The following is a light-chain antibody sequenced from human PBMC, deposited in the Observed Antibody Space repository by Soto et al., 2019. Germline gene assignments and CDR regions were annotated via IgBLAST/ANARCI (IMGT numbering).Light chain of an antibody. CDR2: RAS. J-gene: IGKJ2*01. V-gene: IGKV3-15*01. CDR3: QQYNNWPYT. CDR1: QHVSSN. Sequence: EIVMTQSPATLSVSPGGSATLSCRASQHVSSNFAWYRQKPGQAPTLLIYRASTRATGIPARFSGSGSGTEFTLTITSLQSEDFAVYSCQQYNNWPYTFGQGTKLEIK.